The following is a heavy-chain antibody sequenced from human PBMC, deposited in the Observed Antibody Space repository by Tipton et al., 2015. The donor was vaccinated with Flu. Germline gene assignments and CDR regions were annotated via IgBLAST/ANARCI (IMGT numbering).Heavy chain of an antibody. CDR2: VHRKGST. V-gene: IGHV4-38-2*01. CDR1: GDSISSDYY. Sequence: TLSLTCAASGDSISSDYYWGWIRQFPGKGLEWIGNVHRKGSTYYSPSLRSRVTIGVDRSKNQFSLRLNSVTAADTAVYFCARRDYSNYVSVPKNWFDSWGRGILVTVSS. CDR3: ARRDYSNYVSVPKNWFDS. D-gene: IGHD4-11*01. J-gene: IGHJ5*01.